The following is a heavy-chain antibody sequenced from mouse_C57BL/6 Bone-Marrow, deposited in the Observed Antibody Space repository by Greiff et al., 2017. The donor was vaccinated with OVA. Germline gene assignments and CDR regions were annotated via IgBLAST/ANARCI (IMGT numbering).Heavy chain of an antibody. D-gene: IGHD1-1*01. CDR2: IDPANGNT. CDR3: ARSPFITTVVATEYAMDY. V-gene: IGHV14-3*01. Sequence: VQLQQSVAELVRPGASVKLSCTASGFNIKNTYMHWVKQRPEQGLEWIGRIDPANGNTKYAPKFQGKATITADTSSNTAYLRLGSLTSEDTAIYYCARSPFITTVVATEYAMDYWGQGTSVTVSS. CDR1: GFNIKNTY. J-gene: IGHJ4*01.